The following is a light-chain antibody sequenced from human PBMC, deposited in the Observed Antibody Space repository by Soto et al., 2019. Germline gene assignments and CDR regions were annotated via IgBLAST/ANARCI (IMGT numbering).Light chain of an antibody. CDR3: MQCTHFPRT. Sequence: DIVLTKTPLSSPVTLGQPASISCRSSQSLVHSDGPTYLSWLQQRPGQPPRLLIYQISNRFSGVPDRFSGSGAGTDFTLKISRVEAEDVGVYYCMQCTHFPRTFGQGTKVEIK. V-gene: IGKV2-24*01. J-gene: IGKJ1*01. CDR1: QSLVHSDGPTY. CDR2: QIS.